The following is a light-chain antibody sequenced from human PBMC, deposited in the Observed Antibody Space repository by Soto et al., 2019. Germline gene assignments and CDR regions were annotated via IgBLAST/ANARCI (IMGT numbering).Light chain of an antibody. V-gene: IGKV3-20*01. Sequence: EIVLTQSPASLSLSPGERATLSCRASQSVSSHLAWFQQRPGQAPRLLIYGASNRATGIPARFGGSGSGTNFTFTISRLEPEDFAVYYCQQYGRSATFTFGPGTKVDIK. CDR3: QQYGRSATFT. J-gene: IGKJ3*01. CDR1: QSVSSH. CDR2: GAS.